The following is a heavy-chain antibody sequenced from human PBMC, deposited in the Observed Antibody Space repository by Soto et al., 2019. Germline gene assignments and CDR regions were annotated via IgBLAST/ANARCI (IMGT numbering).Heavy chain of an antibody. CDR3: TTSLATVTTGYYYFGY. D-gene: IGHD4-4*01. CDR1: GFTFSNAW. V-gene: IGHV3-15*01. Sequence: GGSLRLSCAAAGFTFSNAWMSWVRQAPGKGLEWVGRIKSKTDGGTTDYAAPVKGRFTISRDDSKNTLYLQMNSLKTEDTAVYFCTTSLATVTTGYYYFGYRGQGTLVTVSS. J-gene: IGHJ4*02. CDR2: IKSKTDGGTT.